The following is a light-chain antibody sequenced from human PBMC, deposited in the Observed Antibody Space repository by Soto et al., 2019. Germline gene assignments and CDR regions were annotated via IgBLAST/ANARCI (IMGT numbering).Light chain of an antibody. CDR3: CSHAGSYTYV. J-gene: IGLJ1*01. CDR1: SSDVGGYNY. CDR2: DVT. V-gene: IGLV2-11*01. Sequence: ALTQPRSVSGSPGQSLTISCTGTSSDVGGYNYVSWYQQHPGKAPKLMIYDVTKRPSGVPDRFSGSKSGNTASLTISGLQAEDEGDYYCCSHAGSYTYVFGTGTKVTVL.